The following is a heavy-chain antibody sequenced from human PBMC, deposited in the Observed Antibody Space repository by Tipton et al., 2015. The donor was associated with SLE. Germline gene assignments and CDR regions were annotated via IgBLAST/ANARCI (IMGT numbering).Heavy chain of an antibody. Sequence: TLSLTCAVYGGSFSGYYWSWIRQPPGKGLEWIGEINHSGSTNYNPSLKSRVTISVDTSKNQFSLKLSSVTAADTAVYYCARGNQIAVAGAFDIWGQGTMVTVSS. D-gene: IGHD6-19*01. CDR1: GGSFSGYY. V-gene: IGHV4-34*01. J-gene: IGHJ3*02. CDR2: INHSGST. CDR3: ARGNQIAVAGAFDI.